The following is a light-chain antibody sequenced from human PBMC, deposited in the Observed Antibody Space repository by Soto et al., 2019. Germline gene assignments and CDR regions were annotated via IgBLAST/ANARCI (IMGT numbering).Light chain of an antibody. CDR2: AAS. J-gene: IGKJ4*01. Sequence: DIQMTQSPSTLSASVGERVTITCRASQGLNSWLAWYQQKPGKAPKLLIYAASSLQSGVPSRFSGSGSGTDFTLTNSSLQPEDLATYYCQQSYSTPQITFGGGTKVEIK. CDR3: QQSYSTPQIT. V-gene: IGKV1-39*01. CDR1: QGLNSW.